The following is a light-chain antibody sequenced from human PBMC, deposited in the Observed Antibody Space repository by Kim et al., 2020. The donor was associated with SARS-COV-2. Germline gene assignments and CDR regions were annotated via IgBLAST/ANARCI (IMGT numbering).Light chain of an antibody. CDR3: SSCDRDTTGNLYL. Sequence: SSELTQDPAVSVALGQTVRITCQGDSLRNYYARWYQQKPGQAPVLVMYDKNNRPSGIPDRFSGSSSGNTASLTITAAEATDEADYSCSSCDRDTTGNLYLFGPGTKVTVL. J-gene: IGLJ1*01. CDR1: SLRNYY. V-gene: IGLV3-19*01. CDR2: DKN.